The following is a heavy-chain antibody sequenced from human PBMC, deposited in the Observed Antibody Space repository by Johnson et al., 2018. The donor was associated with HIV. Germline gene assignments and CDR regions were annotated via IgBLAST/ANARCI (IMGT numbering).Heavy chain of an antibody. J-gene: IGHJ3*02. Sequence: QVQPVESGGGSVKPGGSLRLPCAASGSTFSDYYMSWIRQAPGKGLEWVSNISSSGSTIYYADSVKGRFTISRDNAKNSLYLQMNSLRAGDTAVYYCARGGRKWELLGDDAVDIWGQGTMVTVSS. CDR1: GSTFSDYY. CDR2: ISSSGSTI. CDR3: ARGGRKWELLGDDAVDI. V-gene: IGHV3-11*04. D-gene: IGHD1-26*01.